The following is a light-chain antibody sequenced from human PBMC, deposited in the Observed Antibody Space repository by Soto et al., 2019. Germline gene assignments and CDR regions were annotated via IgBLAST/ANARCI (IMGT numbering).Light chain of an antibody. V-gene: IGKV4-1*01. CDR3: QQYYTTPVS. J-gene: IGKJ4*01. CDR1: QSLLFSSNNKNY. Sequence: DIVMTQSPDSLAVSLGERATVNCKSSQSLLFSSNNKNYLAWYQQKSGQPPKLLISWASTRESGVPARFSGGGSGTDFTLTISSLQAEDVAVYYCQQYYTTPVSFGGGTKVEIK. CDR2: WAS.